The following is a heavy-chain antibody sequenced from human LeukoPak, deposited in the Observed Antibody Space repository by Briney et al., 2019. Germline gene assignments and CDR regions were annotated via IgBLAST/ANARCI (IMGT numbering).Heavy chain of an antibody. D-gene: IGHD6-13*01. CDR2: IYYSGST. V-gene: IGHV4-59*12. J-gene: IGHJ3*02. CDR3: AKKGGPSSNWDGAFDI. Sequence: SETLSLTCTVSGGSISSYYWSWIRQPPGKGLECIGYIYYSGSTNYNPSLKSRVTISVDTSKNQFSLKLSSVTAADTAVYYCAKKGGPSSNWDGAFDIWGQGTMVTVSS. CDR1: GGSISSYY.